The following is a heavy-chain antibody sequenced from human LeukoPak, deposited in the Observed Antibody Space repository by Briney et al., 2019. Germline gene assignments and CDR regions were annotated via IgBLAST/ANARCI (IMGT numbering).Heavy chain of an antibody. CDR1: GFTFSSYA. D-gene: IGHD4-11*01. CDR2: ISSSGSTI. J-gene: IGHJ4*02. Sequence: PGGSLRLSCAASGFTFSSYAMSWVRQAPGKGLEWVSYISSSGSTIYYADSVKGRFTISRDNAKNSLYLQMNSLRAEDTAVYYCTRETTLTTSLFDLWGQGTLVTVSS. CDR3: TRETTLTTSLFDL. V-gene: IGHV3-48*04.